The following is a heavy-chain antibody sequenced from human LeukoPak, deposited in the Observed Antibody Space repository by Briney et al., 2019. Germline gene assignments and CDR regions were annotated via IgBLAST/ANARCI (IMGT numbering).Heavy chain of an antibody. V-gene: IGHV3-9*01. CDR3: AKDKHRQTWLRASAFDF. CDR1: GFSFDENA. D-gene: IGHD5-18*01. J-gene: IGHJ3*01. Sequence: GGSLRLSCAASGFSFDENAMHWVRQAPGKGLEWVSGVSWNSGSTAYADSVKGRFTISRDNAKNSLYLEMNSLRPEDTAIYYCAKDKHRQTWLRASAFDFWGQGTTVTVSS. CDR2: VSWNSGST.